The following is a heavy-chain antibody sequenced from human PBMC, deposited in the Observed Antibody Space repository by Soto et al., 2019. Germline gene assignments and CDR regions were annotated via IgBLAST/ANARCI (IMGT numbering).Heavy chain of an antibody. D-gene: IGHD3-10*01. CDR3: ARETISAPVPGAFDF. J-gene: IGHJ3*01. CDR1: GGTFSSYT. Sequence: SVKVSCKASGGTFSSYTISWVRQAPGQGLEWMGRIIPILGIANYAQKFQGRVTITADKSTSTAYMELSSLRSEDTAVYYCARETISAPVPGAFDFWGQGTMVTVSS. V-gene: IGHV1-69*04. CDR2: IIPILGIA.